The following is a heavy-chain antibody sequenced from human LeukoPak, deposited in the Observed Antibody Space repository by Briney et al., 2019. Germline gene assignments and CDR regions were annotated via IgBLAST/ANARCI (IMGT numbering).Heavy chain of an antibody. V-gene: IGHV4-59*01. CDR2: IYFSGST. Sequence: LQTLSLTCTVSGGSISSYYWSWIRQPPGKGLEWIGYIYFSGSTNYNPSLKSRVTISVDTSKNQFSLKLSSVTAADTAVYYCASHRDAFDIWGQGTMVTDSS. CDR3: ASHRDAFDI. CDR1: GGSISSYY. J-gene: IGHJ3*02.